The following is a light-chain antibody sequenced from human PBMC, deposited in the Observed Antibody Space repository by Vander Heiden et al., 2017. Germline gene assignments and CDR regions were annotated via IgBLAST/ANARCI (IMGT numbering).Light chain of an antibody. CDR2: KDS. CDR1: ALPKQY. CDR3: QSADSSGTYVV. J-gene: IGLJ2*01. Sequence: SYELTQPHSVSVSPGQTARITCSGDALPKQYAYWYQQKPGQAPVLVIYKDSERPSGIPERFSGSSSGTTVTLTISGVQAEDEADYYCQSADSSGTYVVFGGGTKLTVV. V-gene: IGLV3-25*03.